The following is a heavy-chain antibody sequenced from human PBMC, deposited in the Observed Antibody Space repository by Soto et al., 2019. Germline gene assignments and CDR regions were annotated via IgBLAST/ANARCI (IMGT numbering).Heavy chain of an antibody. Sequence: SETLSLTCTVSGGSISSGGYYWSWIRQHPGKGLEWIGYIYYSGSTNYNPSLKSRVTISVDTSKNQFSLKLSSVTAADTAVYYCARRWGAAVDYWGQGTLVTVPQ. J-gene: IGHJ4*02. CDR1: GGSISSGGYY. CDR2: IYYSGST. CDR3: ARRWGAAVDY. V-gene: IGHV4-31*03. D-gene: IGHD1-26*01.